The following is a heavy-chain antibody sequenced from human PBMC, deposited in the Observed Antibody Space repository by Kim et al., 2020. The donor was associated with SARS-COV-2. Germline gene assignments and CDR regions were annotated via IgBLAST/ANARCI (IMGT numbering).Heavy chain of an antibody. CDR3: ARGNTKKLYPFDY. CDR2: IYRSGIA. J-gene: IGHJ4*02. CDR1: GVSITGYY. Sequence: SETLSLTCTVSGVSITGYYWSWIRQPAGKGLEWIGHIYRSGIANYNPSLQSRVTMSVDTSENQFSLKVRSLTAADTAIYYCARGNTKKLYPFDYWGQGILVTVSS. D-gene: IGHD3-10*01. V-gene: IGHV4-4*07.